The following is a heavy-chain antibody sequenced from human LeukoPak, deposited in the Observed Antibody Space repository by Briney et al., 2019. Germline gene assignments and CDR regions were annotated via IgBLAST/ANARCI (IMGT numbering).Heavy chain of an antibody. CDR2: TNEAGSDK. CDR3: VSWLPLRAADPLNH. V-gene: IGHV3-7*02. CDR1: GVTFSKYW. D-gene: IGHD6-13*01. Sequence: TGGSLRLSCAASGVTFSKYWMSWVRQAPGKGLEWVAHTNEAGSDKYYVDSVKGRFTISRDNAKNSLYLDMNSLRAEDTALYYSVSWLPLRAADPLNHWGQGTLVTVSS. J-gene: IGHJ5*02.